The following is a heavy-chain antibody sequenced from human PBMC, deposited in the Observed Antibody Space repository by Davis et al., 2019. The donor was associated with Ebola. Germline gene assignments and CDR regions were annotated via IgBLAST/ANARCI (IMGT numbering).Heavy chain of an antibody. CDR1: GYTFTGYY. D-gene: IGHD2-15*01. J-gene: IGHJ4*02. CDR2: INPNSGGT. CDR3: ARGNIVVVVAANPPDY. Sequence: ASVNVSCKASGYTFTGYYMHWVRQAPGQGLEWMGWINPNSGGTNYAQKFQGRVTMTRDTSISTAYMELSRLRSDDTAVYYCARGNIVVVVAANPPDYWGQGTLVTVSS. V-gene: IGHV1-2*02.